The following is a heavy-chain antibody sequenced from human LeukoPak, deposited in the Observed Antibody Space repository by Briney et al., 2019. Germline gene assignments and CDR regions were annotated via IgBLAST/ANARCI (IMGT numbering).Heavy chain of an antibody. Sequence: KPSETPSLTCPVSGGSISSGGYSWSWIRHPPGKGLEWIGYIYYSGSTYYNPSLKSRVTISVDTSKNQFSLKLSSVTAADTAVYYCARAAPLHLDYWGQGTLVTVSS. D-gene: IGHD3-10*01. CDR2: IYYSGST. CDR1: GGSISSGGYS. V-gene: IGHV4-30-4*08. J-gene: IGHJ4*02. CDR3: ARAAPLHLDY.